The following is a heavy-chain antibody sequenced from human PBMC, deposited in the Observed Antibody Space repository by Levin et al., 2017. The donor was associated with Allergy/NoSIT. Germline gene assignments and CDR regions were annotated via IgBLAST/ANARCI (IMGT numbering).Heavy chain of an antibody. Sequence: SETLSLTCSVSGPSISNSDYYWGWIRQAPGRGLEWIALINYVGTTFYNPSLKSRVTISMDTSDNDFSLNLSSVTAADTAVYYCARRRSGLNWFDPWGQGTLVTVSS. CDR2: INYVGTT. V-gene: IGHV4-39*02. J-gene: IGHJ5*02. D-gene: IGHD3-3*01. CDR1: GPSISNSDYY. CDR3: ARRRSGLNWFDP.